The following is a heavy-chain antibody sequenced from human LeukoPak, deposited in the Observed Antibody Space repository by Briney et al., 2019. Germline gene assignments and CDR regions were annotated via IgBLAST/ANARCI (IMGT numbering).Heavy chain of an antibody. CDR3: AKPSELRYFDWRVYFDY. CDR2: ISGSGGST. CDR1: GFTFSSYA. D-gene: IGHD3-9*01. V-gene: IGHV3-23*01. Sequence: GGSLRLSCAASGFTFSSYAMSWVRQAPGKGLEWVSAISGSGGSTYYADSVKGRFTISRDNSKNTLYLQMNSLRAEDTAVYYCAKPSELRYFDWRVYFDYWGQGTLVTVSS. J-gene: IGHJ4*02.